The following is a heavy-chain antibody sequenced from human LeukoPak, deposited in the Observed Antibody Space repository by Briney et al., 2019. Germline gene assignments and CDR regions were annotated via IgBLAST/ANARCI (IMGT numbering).Heavy chain of an antibody. CDR1: GGAFSGYY. J-gene: IGHJ6*04. Sequence: PSQTLSFTCAVYGGAFSGYYGSWIRQPPGKWLEWIWQINHSGSTNYNPSLKSRVTISVDTSKNQFTLKLSSVTAADSAVYYGARDPIFRVATADYGMDVWGKGTTVTVSS. D-gene: IGHD5-12*01. V-gene: IGHV4-34*01. CDR3: ARDPIFRVATADYGMDV. CDR2: INHSGST.